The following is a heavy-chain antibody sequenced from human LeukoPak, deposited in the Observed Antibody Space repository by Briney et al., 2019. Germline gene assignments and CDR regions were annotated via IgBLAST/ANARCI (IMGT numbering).Heavy chain of an antibody. Sequence: GGSLRLSCATSGFTFSDYYMSWIRQAPGKGLEWVSYISSSGSTTHYADSVKGRFTISRDNAKSSLYLQMNSLRAEDTAVYYCAKRSGSYGPLFDYWGQGTLVTVSS. CDR3: AKRSGSYGPLFDY. J-gene: IGHJ4*02. CDR2: ISSSGSTT. V-gene: IGHV3-11*04. CDR1: GFTFSDYY. D-gene: IGHD5-18*01.